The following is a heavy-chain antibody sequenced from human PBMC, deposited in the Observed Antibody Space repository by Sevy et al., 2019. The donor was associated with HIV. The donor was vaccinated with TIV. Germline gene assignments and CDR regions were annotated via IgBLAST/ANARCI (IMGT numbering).Heavy chain of an antibody. Sequence: GGSLRLSCVASGFRFSAFGMAWVRQAAGEGLEWVSGINGGGGRTYYRNSVKGRFTVSRDNSKNTVYLQMNSLRADDTAVYYCAKAPYYDFWSHNYNKWFDPWGQGTLVTVSS. J-gene: IGHJ5*02. D-gene: IGHD3-3*01. CDR1: GFRFSAFG. CDR3: AKAPYYDFWSHNYNKWFDP. CDR2: INGGGGRT. V-gene: IGHV3-23*01.